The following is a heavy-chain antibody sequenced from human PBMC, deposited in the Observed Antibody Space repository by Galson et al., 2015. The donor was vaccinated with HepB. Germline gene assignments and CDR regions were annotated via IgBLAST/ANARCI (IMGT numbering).Heavy chain of an antibody. CDR1: GFTFSNYA. Sequence: SLRLSCAASGFTFSNYAMNWVRQAPGKGLEWVSAVSGSDGRTYYAGSVKGRFTISRDNSKNSLYLQMDGLRADDTAVYYCAKHPTLDSWGQGTLVTVSS. J-gene: IGHJ4*02. CDR3: AKHPTLDS. CDR2: VSGSDGRT. V-gene: IGHV3-23*01.